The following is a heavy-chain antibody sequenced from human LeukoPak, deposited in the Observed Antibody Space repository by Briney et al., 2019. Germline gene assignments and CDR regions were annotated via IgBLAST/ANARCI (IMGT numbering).Heavy chain of an antibody. CDR1: GFTFSSCA. CDR3: AKGNYYDSNSFLYYFDY. CDR2: VTGSGGGT. Sequence: GGSLRLSCAASGFTFSSCAMSWVREAPGKGLEWASAVTGSGGGTYYADSVKGRFTISRDNSKNTLYLQMNSLRAEDTAVYYCAKGNYYDSNSFLYYFDYWGQGTLVTVSS. V-gene: IGHV3-23*01. D-gene: IGHD3-22*01. J-gene: IGHJ4*02.